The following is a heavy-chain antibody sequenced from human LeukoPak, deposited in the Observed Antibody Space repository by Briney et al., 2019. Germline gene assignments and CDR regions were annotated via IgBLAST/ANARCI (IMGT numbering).Heavy chain of an antibody. V-gene: IGHV3-30*03. Sequence: PGGSLRLSCAASGFTFSNYAIQWVRQAPGKGLEWVAVMSADGVTKYYADSVKGRFTISRDNAKNSLYLQMNSLRAEDTALYHCARVGAVAGIYYFDYWGQGTLVTVSS. CDR1: GFTFSNYA. CDR2: MSADGVTK. D-gene: IGHD6-19*01. CDR3: ARVGAVAGIYYFDY. J-gene: IGHJ4*02.